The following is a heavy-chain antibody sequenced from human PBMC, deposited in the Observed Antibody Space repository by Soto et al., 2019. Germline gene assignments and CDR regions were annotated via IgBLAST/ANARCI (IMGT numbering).Heavy chain of an antibody. J-gene: IGHJ2*01. CDR1: GFTFDDYA. CDR3: AKDSGYCSSTCGYSYWYFAL. V-gene: IGHV3-43D*04. D-gene: IGHD2-2*01. Sequence: EVQLVESGGVVVQPGGSLRLSCAASGFTFDDYAMHWVRQAPGKGLEWVSLISWDGGSTYYADSVKGRFTISRDNSKNSIDLQMNRLRAEDTALYYCAKDSGYCSSTCGYSYWYFALWGRGTLVTVSS. CDR2: ISWDGGST.